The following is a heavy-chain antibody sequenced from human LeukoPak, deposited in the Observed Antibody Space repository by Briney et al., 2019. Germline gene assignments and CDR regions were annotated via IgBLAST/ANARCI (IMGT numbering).Heavy chain of an antibody. J-gene: IGHJ3*01. CDR2: ISAYNGNT. CDR1: GYNFTSYT. D-gene: IGHD6-13*01. V-gene: IGHV1-18*01. Sequence: ASVKLSCKASGYNFTSYTISWVRQAPGQGLEWMGWISAYNGNTNYGQKLQGRVTMTTDTSTSTAYMELRSLRPDDTAVYYCARDEGAPIAAANVWGRGTMVTVSS. CDR3: ARDEGAPIAAANV.